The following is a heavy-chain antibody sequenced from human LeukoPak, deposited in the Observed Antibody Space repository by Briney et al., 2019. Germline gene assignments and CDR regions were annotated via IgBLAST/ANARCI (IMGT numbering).Heavy chain of an antibody. CDR2: ITSSTRYI. V-gene: IGHV3-21*01. CDR3: ARDPGAYSSSPIDY. D-gene: IGHD6-6*01. J-gene: IGHJ4*02. CDR1: GFAFSTYS. Sequence: GGSLRLSCAASGFAFSTYSMNWVRQAPGKGLEWVSSITSSTRYIYYTDSVKGRFTISRDNARNSLYLRMNSLRAEDTAVYYCARDPGAYSSSPIDYWGQGTLVTVSS.